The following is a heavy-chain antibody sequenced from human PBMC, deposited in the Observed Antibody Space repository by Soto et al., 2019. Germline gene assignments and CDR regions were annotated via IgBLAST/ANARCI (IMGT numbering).Heavy chain of an antibody. D-gene: IGHD6-13*01. V-gene: IGHV4-59*01. J-gene: IGHJ5*02. Sequence: LETLSLTCTVSGVSISSYYWILIRQPPGKGLEWIGYIYYSGSTNYNPSLKSRVTISVDTSKNQFSLKLSSVTAADTAVYYCARAPTDVAAAGNWKFDPWGQGTLVTVSS. CDR1: GVSISSYY. CDR2: IYYSGST. CDR3: ARAPTDVAAAGNWKFDP.